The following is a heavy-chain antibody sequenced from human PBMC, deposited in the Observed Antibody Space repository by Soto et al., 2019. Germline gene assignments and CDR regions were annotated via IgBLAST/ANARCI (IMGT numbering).Heavy chain of an antibody. CDR2: IYWNGDL. D-gene: IGHD6-6*01. J-gene: IGHJ3*02. CDR3: AHRRVAARPDALGI. CDR1: GFTLTTNGVG. Sequence: QITLKESGPTLVKPRETLTLTCTFSGFTLTTNGVGVGWIRQPPGKALEWLALIYWNGDLRYSPSLNNRLTISKDTAKNQVVLTMTDMDPVDTATYYCAHRRVAARPDALGIWGQGEMVSVSS. V-gene: IGHV2-5*01.